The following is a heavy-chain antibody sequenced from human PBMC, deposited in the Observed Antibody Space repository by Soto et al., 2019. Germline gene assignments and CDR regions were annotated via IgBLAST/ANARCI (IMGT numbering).Heavy chain of an antibody. CDR2: INPNSGAA. V-gene: IGHV1-2*02. Sequence: ASVKVSCKASGYIFTAYYIHWVRQAPGQGLERMGWINPNSGAAKYVETFQGRVTVTRDTSISTVYMELSRLRSDDTALYYCARDRRQNCCYMWGQGTLVTVSS. J-gene: IGHJ4*02. CDR1: GYIFTAYY. CDR3: ARDRRQNCCYM. D-gene: IGHD2-15*01.